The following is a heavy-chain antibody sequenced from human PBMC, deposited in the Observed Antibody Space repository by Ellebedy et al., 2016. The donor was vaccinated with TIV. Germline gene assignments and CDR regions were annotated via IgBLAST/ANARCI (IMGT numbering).Heavy chain of an antibody. J-gene: IGHJ4*02. V-gene: IGHV3-23*01. D-gene: IGHD6-19*01. CDR2: ISHTGRRT. CDR3: AKGRGGGSDSSAPRYYFDS. Sequence: GESLKISCAASGFTFNNYAMSWVRQAPGKGLEWVSTISHTGRRTYYANSVEGRFIISRDNSKRTLYLQMNSLRAEDTAVYYCAKGRGGGSDSSAPRYYFDSWGRGTLVTVSS. CDR1: GFTFNNYA.